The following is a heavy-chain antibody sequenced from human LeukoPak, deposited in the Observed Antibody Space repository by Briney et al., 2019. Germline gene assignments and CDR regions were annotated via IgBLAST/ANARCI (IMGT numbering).Heavy chain of an antibody. D-gene: IGHD3-10*01. CDR2: IWYDGSNK. J-gene: IGHJ4*02. CDR3: ARDRITMIRGSGGSLDY. CDR1: GLTFSNYG. Sequence: KTGRSLRLSCAAPGLTFSNYGMHWVRQAPGKGLEWVAVIWYDGSNKNYADAVKGRFTISRDNSKNTLYLQMNSLRADDTAVYYCARDRITMIRGSGGSLDYWGQGTLVTGSS. V-gene: IGHV3-33*01.